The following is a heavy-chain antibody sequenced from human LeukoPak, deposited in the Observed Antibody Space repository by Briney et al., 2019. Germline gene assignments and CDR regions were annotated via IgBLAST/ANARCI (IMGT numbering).Heavy chain of an antibody. CDR1: GFTFSNYM. CDR2: IKSDGITI. V-gene: IGHV3-74*01. CDR3: LRDLNWSLDQ. Sequence: GGSLRLSCAASGFTFSNYMMHWVRQAPGKGLAWVSRIKSDGITITYADSVKGRFTISRDNAKNTLYLQMNSLRAEDTAVYYCLRDLNWSLDQWGQGTLVTVSS. D-gene: IGHD1-20*01. J-gene: IGHJ4*02.